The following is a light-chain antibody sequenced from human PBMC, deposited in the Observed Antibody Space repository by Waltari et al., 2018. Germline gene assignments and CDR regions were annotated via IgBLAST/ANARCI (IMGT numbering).Light chain of an antibody. Sequence: QSVLTQPPSVSGAPGQRVTISCTGSSSNIGAGYDVHWYQQLPGTAPKLLIYGNSNRPSGVPDRFSGSKSGTSASLAITGLRAEDGADYYCQSYDSSLSGLYVVGTGTKVTVL. CDR2: GNS. CDR3: QSYDSSLSGLYV. V-gene: IGLV1-40*01. CDR1: SSNIGAGYD. J-gene: IGLJ1*01.